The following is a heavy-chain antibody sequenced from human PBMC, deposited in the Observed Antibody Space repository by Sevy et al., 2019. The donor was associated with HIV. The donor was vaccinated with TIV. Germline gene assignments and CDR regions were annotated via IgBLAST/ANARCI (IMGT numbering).Heavy chain of an antibody. D-gene: IGHD1-1*01. CDR2: IYPGDSDT. J-gene: IGHJ6*02. Sequence: GESLKISCKASGYSFSSYWFGWVRQMPGKGLEWMGIIYPGDSDTRYSLSFQGQVTISVDKSFSTAYLQWSSLKASDTAIYYCARGARGTLPSFYYYGFDVWGLGTTVTVSS. CDR1: GYSFSSYW. V-gene: IGHV5-51*01. CDR3: ARGARGTLPSFYYYGFDV.